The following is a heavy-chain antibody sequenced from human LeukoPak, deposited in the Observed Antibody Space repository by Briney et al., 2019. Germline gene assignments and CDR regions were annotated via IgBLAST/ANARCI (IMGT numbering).Heavy chain of an antibody. J-gene: IGHJ4*02. CDR1: GFTFSSYS. V-gene: IGHV3-21*01. CDR2: INGDGSRI. CDR3: ARDASLNYDFWSGLFDY. D-gene: IGHD3-3*01. Sequence: GGSLRLPCAASGFTFSSYSMNWVRQAPGKGLEWVSRINGDGSRIHYGDSVKGRFTISRDNAKNSLYLQMNSLRAEDTAVYYCARDASLNYDFWSGLFDYWGQGTLVTVSS.